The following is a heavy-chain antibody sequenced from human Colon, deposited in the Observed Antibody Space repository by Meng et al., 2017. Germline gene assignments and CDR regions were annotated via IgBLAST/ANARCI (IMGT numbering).Heavy chain of an antibody. Sequence: QVQLLESGRGQVKPSGTLSLTCAVSGGSITTNSYWSWVRQTPEKGLEWIGQVDHRGDPYYNPSLKSRVTMSVDRSKSQVSLQLTSVTAADTAVYYCARHGGYYQDYWGQGTLVTVSS. V-gene: IGHV4-4*02. CDR1: GGSITTNSY. D-gene: IGHD4-23*01. J-gene: IGHJ4*02. CDR3: ARHGGYYQDY. CDR2: VDHRGDP.